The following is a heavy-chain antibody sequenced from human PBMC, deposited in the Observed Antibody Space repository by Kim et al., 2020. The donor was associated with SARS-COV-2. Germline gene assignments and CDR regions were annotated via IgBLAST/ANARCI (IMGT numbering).Heavy chain of an antibody. J-gene: IGHJ4*02. CDR3: ARKPDSAGHGDF. CDR1: GFAVGWNY. CDR2: IDSNGDT. Sequence: GGSLRLSCAVSGFAVGWNYMTWVRQAPGKGPEWVSLIDSNGDTKYADSVRGRFTISRDGSKNKLFLQMNSLRAEDSAVYYCARKPDSAGHGDFWGRGTLVAVSS. D-gene: IGHD2-15*01. V-gene: IGHV3-53*01.